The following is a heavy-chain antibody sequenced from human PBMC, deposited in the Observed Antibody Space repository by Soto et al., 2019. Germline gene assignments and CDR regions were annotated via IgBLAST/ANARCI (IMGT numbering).Heavy chain of an antibody. Sequence: GGSLRLSCAASGFTFSSYGMHWVRQAPGKGLEWVAVIWYDGSNKYYADSVKGRFTISRDNSKNTLYLQMNSLRAEDTAVYYCARDRLRFLEGRPNYYYYGMDVWGQGTTVTVSS. D-gene: IGHD3-3*01. V-gene: IGHV3-33*01. CDR1: GFTFSSYG. CDR3: ARDRLRFLEGRPNYYYYGMDV. CDR2: IWYDGSNK. J-gene: IGHJ6*02.